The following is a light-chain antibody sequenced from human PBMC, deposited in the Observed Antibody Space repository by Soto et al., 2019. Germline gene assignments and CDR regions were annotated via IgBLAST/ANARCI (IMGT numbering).Light chain of an antibody. V-gene: IGKV3-15*01. Sequence: EIVLTQSPATLSLSPGERATLSCRASQSVSTFLAWYQHKPGQAPRLLIHGASTRAPGFPARFSGSGSGTDFTLTISSLQSEDFAVYYCQQYDNWPWTFGQGTKVDIK. CDR1: QSVSTF. CDR2: GAS. J-gene: IGKJ1*01. CDR3: QQYDNWPWT.